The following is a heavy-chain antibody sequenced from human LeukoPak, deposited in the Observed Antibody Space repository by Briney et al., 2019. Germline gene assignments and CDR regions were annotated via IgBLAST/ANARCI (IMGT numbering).Heavy chain of an antibody. V-gene: IGHV4-34*01. CDR3: ARPRITMVRGAPPDY. J-gene: IGHJ4*02. CDR1: GGSFSGYY. CDR2: INHSGST. Sequence: SETLSLTCAVYGGSFSGYYWSWIRQPPGKGLEWIGEINHSGSTNYNPSLKSRVTISVDTSKNQFSLKLSSVTAADTAVYYCARPRITMVRGAPPDYWGQGTLVTVSS. D-gene: IGHD3-10*01.